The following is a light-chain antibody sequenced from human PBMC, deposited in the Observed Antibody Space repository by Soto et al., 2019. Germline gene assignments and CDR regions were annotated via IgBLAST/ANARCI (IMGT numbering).Light chain of an antibody. V-gene: IGKV4-1*01. CDR1: QSVLDNSKNY. Sequence: DIVMTQSPESLAVSLGERATINCKSSQSVLDNSKNYLAWYQQKPGQPPQLLIYWASTRVSGVPDRFSGSGSGTDFTLTISSLQAEDVAVYYCQRYFGLPWTFGQGTKVEI. CDR3: QRYFGLPWT. J-gene: IGKJ1*01. CDR2: WAS.